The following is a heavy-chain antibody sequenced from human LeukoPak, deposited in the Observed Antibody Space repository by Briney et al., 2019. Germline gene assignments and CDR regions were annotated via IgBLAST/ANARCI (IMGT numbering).Heavy chain of an antibody. Sequence: GRSLRLSCAASGFTFSSYGMHWVRQAPGKGLEWVAVISYDGSNKYYVDSVKGRFTISRDNSKHTLYLQMNSLRAEDTAVYYCAKDGSSGWVPLYYFDYWGQGTLVTVSS. CDR2: ISYDGSNK. CDR1: GFTFSSYG. D-gene: IGHD6-19*01. CDR3: AKDGSSGWVPLYYFDY. J-gene: IGHJ4*02. V-gene: IGHV3-30*18.